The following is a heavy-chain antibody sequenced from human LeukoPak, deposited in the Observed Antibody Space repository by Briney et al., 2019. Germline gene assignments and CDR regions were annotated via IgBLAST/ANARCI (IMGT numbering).Heavy chain of an antibody. CDR3: AREDYCSGGSCYSGYFQH. Sequence: SETLSLTCTVSGGSISSYYWSWIRQPPGKGLEWVGYIYYGGTTNYNPSLKGRVTISVDTSKNQFSLKLSSVTAADTAVYYCAREDYCSGGSCYSGYFQHWGQGTLVTVSS. J-gene: IGHJ1*01. D-gene: IGHD2-15*01. CDR2: IYYGGTT. CDR1: GGSISSYY. V-gene: IGHV4-59*01.